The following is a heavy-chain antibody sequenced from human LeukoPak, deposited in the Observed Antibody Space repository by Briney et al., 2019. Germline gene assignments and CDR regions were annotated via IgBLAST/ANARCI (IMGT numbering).Heavy chain of an antibody. D-gene: IGHD3-22*01. CDR2: IYTSGST. Sequence: SETLSLTCTVSGGSISSYYWSWIRQPAGKGLEWIGRIYTSGSTNYNPSLKSRVTMSVDTSKNQFSLKLSSVTAADTAVYYRARELYDSSGYYFDYWGQGTLVTVSS. CDR3: ARELYDSSGYYFDY. J-gene: IGHJ4*02. CDR1: GGSISSYY. V-gene: IGHV4-4*07.